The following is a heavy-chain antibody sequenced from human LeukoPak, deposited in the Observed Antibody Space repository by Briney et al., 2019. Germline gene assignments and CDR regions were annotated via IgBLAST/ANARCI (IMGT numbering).Heavy chain of an antibody. CDR3: ARHEEEDGYNAKTVDY. CDR2: IYYSGNT. V-gene: IGHV4-39*01. CDR1: GGSISSSTNY. D-gene: IGHD5-24*01. Sequence: PSETLSLTCTVSGGSISSSTNYWGWVRQPPGKGLEWIGSIYYSGNTYYNPSLKSRVTISVDTSKNQFSLKVSSVTAADTAVYLCARHEEEDGYNAKTVDYWGQGTLVTVSS. J-gene: IGHJ4*02.